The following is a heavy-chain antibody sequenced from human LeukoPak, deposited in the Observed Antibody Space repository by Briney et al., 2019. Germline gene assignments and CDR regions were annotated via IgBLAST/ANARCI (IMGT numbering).Heavy chain of an antibody. J-gene: IGHJ4*02. CDR3: ARGGPYYYDSDEH. V-gene: IGHV3-7*01. D-gene: IGHD3-22*01. CDR2: IKPDGSAQ. Sequence: PGGSLRLSCAASGFTFSNYWMTWVRQAPGKGLEWVANIKPDGSAQYYADSVRGRFTISRDSAKNSVFLQMNSLRAEDTAVYYCARGGPYYYDSDEHWGQGTLVTVSS. CDR1: GFTFSNYW.